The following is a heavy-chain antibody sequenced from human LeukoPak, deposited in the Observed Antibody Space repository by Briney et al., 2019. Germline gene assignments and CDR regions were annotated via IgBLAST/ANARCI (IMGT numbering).Heavy chain of an antibody. D-gene: IGHD2-2*01. V-gene: IGHV1-24*01. CDR2: FDPEDGET. CDR3: ARDPTILDCSSTSCHYYYYMDV. Sequence: ASVKVSCKVSGYTLTELSMHWVRQAPGKGLEWMGGFDPEDGETIYAQKFQGRVTMTEDTSTDTAYMELSSLRSEDTAVYYCARDPTILDCSSTSCHYYYYMDVWGKGTTVTVSS. J-gene: IGHJ6*03. CDR1: GYTLTELS.